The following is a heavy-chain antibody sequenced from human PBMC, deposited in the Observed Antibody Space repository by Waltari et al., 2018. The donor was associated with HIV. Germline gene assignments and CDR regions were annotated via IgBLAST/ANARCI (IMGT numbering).Heavy chain of an antibody. Sequence: EVQLVESGGGLVQPGGYLRLTCAASGFVFRSYWTHWVRQGPGKGLEGVASIKKDVSDKYYVDSVKGRFTISRDNAKNSLDLQRNNLRAEDTALYYLVGTVTTLYRWCDPWGQGILVTVSS. CDR2: IKKDVSDK. CDR1: GFVFRSYW. V-gene: IGHV3-7*01. J-gene: IGHJ5*02. D-gene: IGHD4-17*01. CDR3: VGTVTTLYRWCDP.